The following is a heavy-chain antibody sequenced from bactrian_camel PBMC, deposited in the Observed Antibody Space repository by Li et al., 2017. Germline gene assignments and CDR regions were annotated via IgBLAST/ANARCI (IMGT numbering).Heavy chain of an antibody. CDR1: GFTWSTYC. J-gene: IGHJ4*01. V-gene: IGHV3S26*01. CDR2: IQSDGIT. D-gene: IGHD3*01. CDR3: AAGSGLGCYSGSSSSLASNEYLY. Sequence: VQLVESGGGSVHTGGSLRLSCVASGFTWSTYCWAWFRQAPGKEREGVAAIQSDGITSYTDSVKGRFTISRDNDNNTLFLQMNTLKPEDAAVYYCAAGSGLGCYSGSSSSLASNEYLYWGQGTQVTDS.